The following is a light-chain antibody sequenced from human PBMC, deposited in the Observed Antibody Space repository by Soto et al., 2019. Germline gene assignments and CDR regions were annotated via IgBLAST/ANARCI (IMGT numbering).Light chain of an antibody. Sequence: DIPMTQSPSSVSASVGDRVTITCRASQDISVWLAWYQQKPGRAPKLMIYAASNLQIGVPSRFSGSGSGTDFTLTISSLQPEDFATYYCQQANSFPRTFGPGTKVDIK. J-gene: IGKJ3*01. V-gene: IGKV1D-12*01. CDR3: QQANSFPRT. CDR2: AAS. CDR1: QDISVW.